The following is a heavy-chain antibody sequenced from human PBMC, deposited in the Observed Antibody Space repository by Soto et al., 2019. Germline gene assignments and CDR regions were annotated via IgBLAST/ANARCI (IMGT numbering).Heavy chain of an antibody. V-gene: IGHV3-30*18. D-gene: IGHD1-26*01. CDR1: GFTFSSYG. Sequence: GGSLRLSCAASGFTFSSYGMHWVRQAPGKGLEWVAVISYDGSNKYYADSVKGRFTISRDNSKNTLYLQMNSLRAEDTAVYYCAKAPYSGSWGQGTLVTVSS. CDR2: ISYDGSNK. J-gene: IGHJ4*02. CDR3: AKAPYSGS.